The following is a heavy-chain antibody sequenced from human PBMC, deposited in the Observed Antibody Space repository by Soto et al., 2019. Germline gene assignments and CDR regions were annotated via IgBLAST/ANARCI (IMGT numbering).Heavy chain of an antibody. CDR1: GVAINSYY. CDR2: IYSSGST. V-gene: IGHV4-4*07. J-gene: IGHJ5*02. CDR3: ARGQRFSDWFDP. Sequence: SETLSLTCPVSGVAINSYYWTWIRQPAGKGLEWIGRIYSSGSTKYNPSLQSRVTMSLDTSKNQFSLRLTSVTAADTAVYYCARGQRFSDWFDPWGQGTLVTVA. D-gene: IGHD3-3*01.